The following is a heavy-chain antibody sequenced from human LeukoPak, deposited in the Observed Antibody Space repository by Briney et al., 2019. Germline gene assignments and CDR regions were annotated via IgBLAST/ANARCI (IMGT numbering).Heavy chain of an antibody. CDR2: IYHSGST. CDR1: GGSVSSGSYY. J-gene: IGHJ4*02. D-gene: IGHD3-10*01. CDR3: VRDRELNY. Sequence: SETLSLTCTVSGGSVSSGSYYWSWIRQPPGKGPEWIGYIYHSGSTNYNPSFKSRVTISEDTPKNQFSLKLSSVTAADTAVYYCVRDRELNYWGQGTLVTVSS. V-gene: IGHV4-61*01.